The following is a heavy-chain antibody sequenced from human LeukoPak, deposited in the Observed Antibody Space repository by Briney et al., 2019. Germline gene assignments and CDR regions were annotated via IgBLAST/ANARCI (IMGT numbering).Heavy chain of an antibody. CDR1: GGSISSSSYY. D-gene: IGHD2-8*01. CDR3: ARGLIKDY. Sequence: PSETLSLTCTVSGGSISSSSYYWGWIRQPPGKGLEWIGSIYYSGSTYYNPSLKSRVTISVDTSKNQFSLKLSSVTAADTAVYYCARGLIKDYWGQGTLVTVSS. J-gene: IGHJ4*02. CDR2: IYYSGST. V-gene: IGHV4-39*01.